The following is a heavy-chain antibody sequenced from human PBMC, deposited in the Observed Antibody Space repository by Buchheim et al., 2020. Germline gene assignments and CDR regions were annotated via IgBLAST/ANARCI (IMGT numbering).Heavy chain of an antibody. Sequence: QVQLVQSGGEVKKPGASVKVSCKASGYTFTTYGITWVRQAPGQGLEWLGWVSADNGRTNYAEKVQGRVTMTTETSTRTDYMELTNLTSDDMAVYYCARGSVTVDYWGQGTL. CDR2: VSADNGRT. CDR3: ARGSVTVDY. CDR1: GYTFTTYG. D-gene: IGHD3-22*01. V-gene: IGHV1-18*03. J-gene: IGHJ4*02.